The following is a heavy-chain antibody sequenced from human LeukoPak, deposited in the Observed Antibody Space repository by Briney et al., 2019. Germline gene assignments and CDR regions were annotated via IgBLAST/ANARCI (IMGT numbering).Heavy chain of an antibody. CDR3: ASEREYCSSTSCHYYFDY. CDR1: GFTFSSYW. V-gene: IGHV3-7*01. Sequence: GGSLRLSCAPSGFTFSSYWMSWVRPAPGQGLEWVANIKQDGSEKYYVDSVKGRFTISRDNAKNSLYLQMNSLRAEDTAVYYCASEREYCSSTSCHYYFDYWGQGTLVTVSS. D-gene: IGHD2-2*01. J-gene: IGHJ4*02. CDR2: IKQDGSEK.